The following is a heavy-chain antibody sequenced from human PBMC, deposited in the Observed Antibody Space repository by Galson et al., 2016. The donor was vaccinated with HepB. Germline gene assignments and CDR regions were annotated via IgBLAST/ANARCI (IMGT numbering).Heavy chain of an antibody. CDR1: GYSLTEVS. J-gene: IGHJ5*02. CDR3: AVGAMAT. V-gene: IGHV1-24*01. CDR2: FEPEDGET. D-gene: IGHD1-26*01. Sequence: VKVSCKVSGYSLTEVSMHWVRQAPGKGREWMGGFEPEDGETIYAQKFQGRVTVTEDASTDTAYMELSSLGSDDTAVYYCAVGAMATWGQGTLVTVSS.